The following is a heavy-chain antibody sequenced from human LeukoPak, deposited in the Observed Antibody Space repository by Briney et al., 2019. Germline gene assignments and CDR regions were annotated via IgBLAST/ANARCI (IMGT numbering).Heavy chain of an antibody. V-gene: IGHV3-21*01. Sequence: GSLRLSCAASGFTFSSYSMNWVRQAPGKGLEWVSSISSSSSYIYYADSVKGRFTISRDNAKNSLYLQMNSLRAEDTAVYYCARGYSSSLGAFDIWGQGTMVTVSS. D-gene: IGHD6-13*01. CDR3: ARGYSSSLGAFDI. J-gene: IGHJ3*02. CDR2: ISSSSSYI. CDR1: GFTFSSYS.